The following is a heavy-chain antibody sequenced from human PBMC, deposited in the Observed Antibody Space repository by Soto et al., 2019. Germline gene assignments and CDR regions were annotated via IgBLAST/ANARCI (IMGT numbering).Heavy chain of an antibody. CDR3: AKKNPHGDSNKAWLDP. D-gene: IGHD2-15*01. J-gene: IGHJ5*02. V-gene: IGHV1-69*01. CDR1: GGTFVSSA. CDR2: IVPILGTT. Sequence: QVQLVQSGAELKEPGSSVRVSCRVSGGTFVSSAFAWVRQSLREGIEWMGGIVPILGTTKYAEKFQGRVTISADESTRTAYLELSSLVLADTAVYFCAKKNPHGDSNKAWLDPWGQGTLVIVSS.